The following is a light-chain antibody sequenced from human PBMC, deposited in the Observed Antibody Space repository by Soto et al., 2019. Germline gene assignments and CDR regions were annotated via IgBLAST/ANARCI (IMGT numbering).Light chain of an antibody. CDR1: QSFSSSY. Sequence: EIVLTQSPGTLSLSPGERATLSCRASQSFSSSYLAWYQQKPGQAPRLLIYAASSRATGIPDRFSGSVSGTDFTLTISRLEPEDFAVYYCQQYNNWPPITFGGGTKVDIK. CDR3: QQYNNWPPIT. CDR2: AAS. V-gene: IGKV3-20*01. J-gene: IGKJ4*01.